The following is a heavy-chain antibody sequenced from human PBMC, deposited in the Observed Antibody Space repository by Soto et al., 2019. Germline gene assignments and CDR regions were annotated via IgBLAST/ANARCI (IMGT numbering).Heavy chain of an antibody. Sequence: GSLRLSCAASGFTFSSYGMHWVRQAPGKWLEWVAVISYDGSNKYYANSVKGRFTISRDNSKNTLYLQMNSLRAEDTAVYYCAKVRRSGYLTGTFDYWGQGTLVTVSS. V-gene: IGHV3-30*18. CDR1: GFTFSSYG. D-gene: IGHD3-3*01. J-gene: IGHJ4*02. CDR2: ISYDGSNK. CDR3: AKVRRSGYLTGTFDY.